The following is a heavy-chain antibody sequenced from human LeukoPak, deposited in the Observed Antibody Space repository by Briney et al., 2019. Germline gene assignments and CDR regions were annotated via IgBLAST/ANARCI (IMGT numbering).Heavy chain of an antibody. V-gene: IGHV3-30*02. CDR2: IRYDGSNK. Sequence: TGGSLRLSCAASGFTFSSYGMHWVRQAPGKGLEWVAFIRYDGSNKYYADSVKGRFTISRDNSKNTLYLQMNSLTAEDTAVYYCAKVTLLLRFLEWLLPFDPWGQGTLVTVSS. CDR3: AKVTLLLRFLEWLLPFDP. J-gene: IGHJ5*02. D-gene: IGHD3-3*01. CDR1: GFTFSSYG.